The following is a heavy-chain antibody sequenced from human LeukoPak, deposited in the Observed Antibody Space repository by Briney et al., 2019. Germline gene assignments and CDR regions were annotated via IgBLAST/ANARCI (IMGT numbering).Heavy chain of an antibody. D-gene: IGHD3-22*01. CDR3: ARVITYYYDSSGSGFDY. Sequence: GGSLRLSCAASGFTFSRYWMSWVRQAPGKGLEWVSYISSSGSTIYYADSVKVRFTISRDNAKNSLYLQMNSLRAEDTAVYYCARVITYYYDSSGSGFDYWGQGTLVTVSS. CDR1: GFTFSRYW. J-gene: IGHJ4*02. V-gene: IGHV3-48*03. CDR2: ISSSGSTI.